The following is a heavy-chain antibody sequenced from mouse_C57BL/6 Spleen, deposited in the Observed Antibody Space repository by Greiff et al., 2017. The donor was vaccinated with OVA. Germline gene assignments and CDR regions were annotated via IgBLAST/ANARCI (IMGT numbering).Heavy chain of an antibody. V-gene: IGHV1-22*01. J-gene: IGHJ4*01. CDR3: ARTGTVYYYAMDY. D-gene: IGHD4-1*01. CDR2: INPNNGGT. CDR1: GYTFTDYH. Sequence: VQLQQSGPELVKPGASVKMSCKASGYTFTDYHMHWVKQSHGKSLEWIGYINPNNGGTSYNQKFKGKATLTVNKSSSTAYMELRSLTSEDSAVYYCARTGTVYYYAMDYWGQGTSVTVSS.